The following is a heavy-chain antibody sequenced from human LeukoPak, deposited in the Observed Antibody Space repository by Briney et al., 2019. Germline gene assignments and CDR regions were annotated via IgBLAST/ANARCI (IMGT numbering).Heavy chain of an antibody. J-gene: IGHJ4*02. Sequence: PSETLSLTCTGSGGSISSSSYYWGWIRQPPGKRLEWIGSIYYSGSTYYNPSLKSRVTISVDTSKNQFSLKLSSVTAADTAVYYCARQRGNSGWHATLYYFDYWGQGTLVTVSS. CDR1: GGSISSSSYY. CDR3: ARQRGNSGWHATLYYFDY. D-gene: IGHD4-23*01. CDR2: IYYSGST. V-gene: IGHV4-39*01.